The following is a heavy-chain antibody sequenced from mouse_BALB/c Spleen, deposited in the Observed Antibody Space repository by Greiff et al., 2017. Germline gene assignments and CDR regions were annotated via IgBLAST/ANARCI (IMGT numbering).Heavy chain of an antibody. D-gene: IGHD1-2*01. V-gene: IGHV5-15*02. J-gene: IGHJ2*01. CDR1: GFTFSDYG. CDR3: AREITTAIGYFDY. Sequence: EVQLVESGGGLVQPGGSRKLSCAASGFTFSDYGMAWVRQAPGKGPEWVAFISNLAYSIYYADTVTGRFTISRENAKNTLYLEMSSLRSEDTAMYYCAREITTAIGYFDYWGQGTTLTVSS. CDR2: ISNLAYSI.